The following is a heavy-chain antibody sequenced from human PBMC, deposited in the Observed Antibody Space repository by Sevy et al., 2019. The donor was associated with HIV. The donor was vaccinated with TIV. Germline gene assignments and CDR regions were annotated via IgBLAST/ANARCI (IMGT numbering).Heavy chain of an antibody. V-gene: IGHV3-23*01. Sequence: GGSLRLSCAVSGFSFDSYGMTWVRQAPGKGLEWVSGISGSGTRTYYADSVKGRFSISRDNSKNRLYLQMNSLRSEDTAIYECARGGGGHYDPDEIGYYFYYYNMDVWGKGTTVTVSS. CDR2: ISGSGTRT. CDR3: ARGGGGHYDPDEIGYYFYYYNMDV. D-gene: IGHD3-22*01. J-gene: IGHJ6*03. CDR1: GFSFDSYG.